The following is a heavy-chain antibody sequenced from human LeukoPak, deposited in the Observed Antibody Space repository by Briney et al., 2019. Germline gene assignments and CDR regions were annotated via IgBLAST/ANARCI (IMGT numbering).Heavy chain of an antibody. D-gene: IGHD6-19*01. Sequence: GGSLRLSCAASGFTFSSYAMSWVRQAPGKGLEWVSAISGSGGSTYYADSVKGRFTISRDNSKNTLYLQMNSLRAGDTAVYYCAKVIFIAVAGTDPDAFDIWGQGTMVTVSS. V-gene: IGHV3-23*01. CDR3: AKVIFIAVAGTDPDAFDI. CDR2: ISGSGGST. J-gene: IGHJ3*02. CDR1: GFTFSSYA.